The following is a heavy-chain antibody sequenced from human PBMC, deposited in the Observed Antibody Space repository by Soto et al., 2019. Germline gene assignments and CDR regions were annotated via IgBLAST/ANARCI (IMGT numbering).Heavy chain of an antibody. J-gene: IGHJ3*02. V-gene: IGHV3-33*01. D-gene: IGHD4-4*01. CDR1: GFTFSSYG. CDR2: IWYDGSNK. CDR3: ASPTTVTAYDAFEI. Sequence: GGSLRLSCAASGFTFSSYGMHWVRQAPGKGLEWVAVIWYDGSNKYYADSVKGRFTISRDNSKNTLYLQMNSLRAEDTAVYYCASPTTVTAYDAFEIWGQGTMVTVSS.